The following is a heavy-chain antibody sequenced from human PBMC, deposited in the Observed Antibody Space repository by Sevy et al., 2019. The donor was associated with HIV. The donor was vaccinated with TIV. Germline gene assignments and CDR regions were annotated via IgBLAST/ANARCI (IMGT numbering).Heavy chain of an antibody. D-gene: IGHD3-3*01. CDR3: AKDIGAVGLFDY. Sequence: GGSLRLSCTASGFIFDDYAMHWVRQAPGKGPEWVSRISWNGGTIVYADSVQGRFTISRDNAKNSLYLQMNSLRPEDTALYYCAKDIGAVGLFDYWGQGTLVTVSS. V-gene: IGHV3-9*01. J-gene: IGHJ4*02. CDR2: ISWNGGTI. CDR1: GFIFDDYA.